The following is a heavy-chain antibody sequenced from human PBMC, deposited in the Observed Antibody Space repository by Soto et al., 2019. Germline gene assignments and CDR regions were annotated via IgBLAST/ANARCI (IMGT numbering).Heavy chain of an antibody. Sequence: ASVKVSCKASGYTFTGYYMHWVRQAPGQGLEWMGWINPNSGGTNYAQKFQGWVTMTRDTSISTAYMELSRLRSDDTAVYYCARGGAVAGRYYYYGMDVWGQGVTVTVSS. J-gene: IGHJ6*02. V-gene: IGHV1-2*04. D-gene: IGHD6-19*01. CDR3: ARGGAVAGRYYYYGMDV. CDR1: GYTFTGYY. CDR2: INPNSGGT.